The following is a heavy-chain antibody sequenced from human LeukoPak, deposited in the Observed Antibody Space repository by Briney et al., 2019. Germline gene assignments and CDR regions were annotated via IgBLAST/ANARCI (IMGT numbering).Heavy chain of an antibody. CDR1: GFTFDDYA. D-gene: IGHD5-18*01. J-gene: IGHJ3*02. V-gene: IGHV3-9*01. CDR2: ISWNSGSI. CDR3: AKDLMAMVRFGAFDI. Sequence: GGSLRLSRAASGFTFDDYAMHWVRQAPGKGLQWVSSISWNSGSIGYADSVKGRFTISRDNAKNSLYLQMNSLRAEDTALYYCAKDLMAMVRFGAFDIWGQGTMVTVSS.